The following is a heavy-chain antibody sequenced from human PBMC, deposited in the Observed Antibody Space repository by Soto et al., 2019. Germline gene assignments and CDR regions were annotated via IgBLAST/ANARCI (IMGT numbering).Heavy chain of an antibody. J-gene: IGHJ6*02. D-gene: IGHD4-4*01. Sequence: QVQLVQSGAEVKKPGASVKVSCKASGYSFTDFHIHWLQQAPGQGLEWMGWINPNSGGTKYAQKFRGWVTLTRNTSITTAYMYMISLKYDDTAVYYCAKDVLGSSNVDYYCYGRDVWGQGTTVTVSS. CDR1: GYSFTDFH. CDR2: INPNSGGT. CDR3: AKDVLGSSNVDYYCYGRDV. V-gene: IGHV1-2*04.